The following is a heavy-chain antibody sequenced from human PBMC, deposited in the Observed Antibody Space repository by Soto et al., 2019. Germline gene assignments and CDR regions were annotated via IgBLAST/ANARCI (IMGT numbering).Heavy chain of an antibody. J-gene: IGHJ4*02. Sequence: GGSLRLCCAASGFTFSSYGMHWVRQAPGKGLEWVSSISSSSSYIYYADSVKGRFTISRDNAKNSLYLQMNSLRAEDTAVYYCARDQKNYYDSSGYYLWGQGTLVTVSS. D-gene: IGHD3-22*01. CDR3: ARDQKNYYDSSGYYL. CDR2: ISSSSSYI. CDR1: GFTFSSYG. V-gene: IGHV3-21*01.